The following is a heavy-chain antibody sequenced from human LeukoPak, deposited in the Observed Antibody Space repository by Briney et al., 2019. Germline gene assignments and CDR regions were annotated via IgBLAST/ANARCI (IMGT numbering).Heavy chain of an antibody. D-gene: IGHD3-22*01. CDR3: ASDRSYDSSGYYSYFDY. J-gene: IGHJ4*02. CDR1: GDSVSSNSAA. Sequence: SQTLSLTSAISGDSVSSNSAAWNWIRQSPSRGLEWLGKTYYTYKWYNDYGVSVKSRITINPDTTKNQFSLQLNSVTPEHTAVYFCASDRSYDSSGYYSYFDYWGQGTLVTVSS. V-gene: IGHV6-1*01. CDR2: TYYTYKWYN.